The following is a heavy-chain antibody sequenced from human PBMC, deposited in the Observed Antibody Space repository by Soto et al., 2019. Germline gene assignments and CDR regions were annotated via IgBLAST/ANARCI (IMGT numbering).Heavy chain of an antibody. V-gene: IGHV3-23*01. J-gene: IGHJ4*02. CDR3: AKKADSSGWDY. CDR1: GFTFSNYP. Sequence: PGGSLRLSCAASGFTFSNYPMNWVRQAPGKGLEWVSGITSGGNTYYADSVKGRFTISRDNSKNTLYLQVNSLRAEDTALYYCAKKADSSGWDYWGQGTLVTVSS. D-gene: IGHD6-19*01. CDR2: ITSGGNT.